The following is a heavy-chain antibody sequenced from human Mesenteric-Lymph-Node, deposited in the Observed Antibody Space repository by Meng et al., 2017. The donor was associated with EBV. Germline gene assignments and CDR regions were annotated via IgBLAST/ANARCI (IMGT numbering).Heavy chain of an antibody. CDR3: ARMNGGNVRFDY. CDR2: IIPIFATT. CDR1: GDTLSSYG. J-gene: IGHJ4*02. Sequence: QVQLVQSGAEVKKPGSSVKVSCKASGDTLSSYGVSWVRQAPGQGLEWMGRIIPIFATTNYAQKFQGRVMITADESTSTAYMKLSSLRPDDTAVYYCARMNGGNVRFDYRGQGTLVTVSA. V-gene: IGHV1-69*01. D-gene: IGHD4-23*01.